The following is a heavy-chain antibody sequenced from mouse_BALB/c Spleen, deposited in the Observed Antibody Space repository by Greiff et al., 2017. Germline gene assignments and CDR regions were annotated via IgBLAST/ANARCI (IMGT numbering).Heavy chain of an antibody. Sequence: QVQLQQSGAELVRPGSSVKISCKASGYAFSSYWMNWVKQRPGQGLEWIGYINPSSGYTNYNQKFKDKATLTADKSSSTAYMQLSSLTSEDSAVYYCATNWDRLDYWGQGTTLTVSS. D-gene: IGHD4-1*02. CDR1: GYAFSSYW. J-gene: IGHJ2*01. V-gene: IGHV1S26*01. CDR3: ATNWDRLDY. CDR2: INPSSGYT.